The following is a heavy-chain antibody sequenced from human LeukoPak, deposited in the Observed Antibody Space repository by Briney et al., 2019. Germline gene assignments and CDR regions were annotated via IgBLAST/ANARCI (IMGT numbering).Heavy chain of an antibody. CDR1: GFTFSSYG. CDR2: IRYDGSNK. D-gene: IGHD2-15*01. CDR3: AKTLSSLRYCSGGSCLWGAFDI. V-gene: IGHV3-30*02. J-gene: IGHJ3*02. Sequence: GGSLRLSSAASGFTFSSYGMHWVRQAPGKGLEWVAFIRYDGSNKYYADSVKGRFTISRDNSKNTLYLQMNSLRAEDTAVYYCAKTLSSLRYCSGGSCLWGAFDIWGQGTMVTVSS.